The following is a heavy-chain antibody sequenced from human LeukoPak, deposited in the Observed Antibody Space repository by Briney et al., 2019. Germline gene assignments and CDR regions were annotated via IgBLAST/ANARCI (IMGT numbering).Heavy chain of an antibody. Sequence: SETLSLTCTVSGGSISSYYWNWVRQPPGKGLEWIGYMYYSGSTNYNPSLKSRVTISVDTSKNQFSLKLSSVTAADTAMYYCARSYSSSDHYYYYGMDVWGQGTTVTVSS. V-gene: IGHV4-59*08. CDR1: GGSISSYY. CDR3: ARSYSSSDHYYYYGMDV. J-gene: IGHJ6*02. CDR2: MYYSGST. D-gene: IGHD6-13*01.